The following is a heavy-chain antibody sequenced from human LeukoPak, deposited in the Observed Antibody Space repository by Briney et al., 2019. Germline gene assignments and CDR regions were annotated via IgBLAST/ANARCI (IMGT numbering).Heavy chain of an antibody. D-gene: IGHD3-9*01. J-gene: IGHJ4*02. CDR2: IYYSGST. CDR1: GGSINSYY. Sequence: PSETLSLTCTASGGSINSYYWSWIRQPPGKRLEWIGYIYYSGSTNYNPSLKSRVTISVDTSKNQFSLKLSSVTAADTAIYYCARGILYDDILTGLDYWGQGTLVTVSS. V-gene: IGHV4-59*01. CDR3: ARGILYDDILTGLDY.